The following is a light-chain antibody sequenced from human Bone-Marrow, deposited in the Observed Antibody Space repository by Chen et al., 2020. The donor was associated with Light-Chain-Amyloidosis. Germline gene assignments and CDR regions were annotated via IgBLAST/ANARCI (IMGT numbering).Light chain of an antibody. CDR1: SSDVGSHNL. V-gene: IGLV2-23*02. Sequence: QSALTQPASVSGSPGQSITISCTRTSSDVGSHNLVSWYQQHPGKAPKLMIYEVTKRPSGISNRFSGSKSGNTASLTISGLQAEDEADYYCCSYAGSIIWVFGGGTKLTVL. CDR2: EVT. CDR3: CSYAGSIIWV. J-gene: IGLJ3*02.